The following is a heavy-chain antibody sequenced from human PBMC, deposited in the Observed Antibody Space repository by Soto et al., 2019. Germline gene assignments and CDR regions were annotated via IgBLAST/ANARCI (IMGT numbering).Heavy chain of an antibody. Sequence: GGSLRLSCAASGFTFSSYWMSWVRQAPGKGLEWVANIKQDGSEKYYVDSVKGRFTISRDNAKNSLYLQMNSLRAEDTALYYCARDLGDGYNRWFDPWGQGTLVTVSS. V-gene: IGHV3-7*03. J-gene: IGHJ5*02. D-gene: IGHD5-12*01. CDR2: IKQDGSEK. CDR1: GFTFSSYW. CDR3: ARDLGDGYNRWFDP.